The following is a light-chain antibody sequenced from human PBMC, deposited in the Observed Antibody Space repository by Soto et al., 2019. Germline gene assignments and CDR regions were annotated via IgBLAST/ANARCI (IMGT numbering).Light chain of an antibody. Sequence: EIVMTQSPVTLSVPPGERATLSCRASQSVSSNLAWYQQKPGQAPRLLIYGASTRATGIPARFSGSGSGTEFTLTISSLQSEDFAVYYCQQYNNWPQTFGQGTKVDIK. V-gene: IGKV3-15*01. CDR1: QSVSSN. CDR2: GAS. CDR3: QQYNNWPQT. J-gene: IGKJ1*01.